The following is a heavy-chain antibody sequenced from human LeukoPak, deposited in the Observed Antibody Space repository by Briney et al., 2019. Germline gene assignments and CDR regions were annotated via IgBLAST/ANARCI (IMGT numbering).Heavy chain of an antibody. V-gene: IGHV4-39*07. CDR2: SYYSGST. Sequence: SETLSLTCSVSGGSISTNSYSWGWIRQPPGKGLEWIGTSYYSGSTYYTPSLERRVTISADTSKNQFSLKLSSVTAADTAVYYCARAGDYPPYYYYYMDVWGKGTTVTISS. J-gene: IGHJ6*03. CDR3: ARAGDYPPYYYYYMDV. CDR1: GGSISTNSYS. D-gene: IGHD4-17*01.